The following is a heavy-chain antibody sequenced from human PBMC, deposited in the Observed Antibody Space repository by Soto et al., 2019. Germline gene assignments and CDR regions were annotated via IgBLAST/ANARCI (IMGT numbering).Heavy chain of an antibody. J-gene: IGHJ6*02. CDR3: AKDLGYSYGAPHYGMDV. CDR2: ISYDGSNK. D-gene: IGHD5-18*01. Sequence: PGGSLRLSCAASGFTFSSYGMHWVRQAPGKGLEWVAVISYDGSNKYYADSVKGRFTISRDNSKNTLYLQMNSLRAEDTAVYYCAKDLGYSYGAPHYGMDVWGQGTTVTVSS. V-gene: IGHV3-30*18. CDR1: GFTFSSYG.